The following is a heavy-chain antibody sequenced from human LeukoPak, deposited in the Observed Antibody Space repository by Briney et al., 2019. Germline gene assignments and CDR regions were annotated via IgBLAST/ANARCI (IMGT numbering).Heavy chain of an antibody. D-gene: IGHD4-17*01. V-gene: IGHV3-48*02. CDR3: ARDNRDMTTAMYNWFDP. Sequence: GGSLRLSCAASGFTFSSYSMNWVRQAPGKGLEWVSYISSSSSTIYYADSVKGRFTISRDNAKNSLYLQMNSLRDEDTAVYYCARDNRDMTTAMYNWFDPWGQGTLVTVSS. CDR2: ISSSSSTI. J-gene: IGHJ5*02. CDR1: GFTFSSYS.